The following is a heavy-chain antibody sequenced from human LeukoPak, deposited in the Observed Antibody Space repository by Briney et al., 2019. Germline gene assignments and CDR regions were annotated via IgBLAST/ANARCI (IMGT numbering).Heavy chain of an antibody. Sequence: PSETLSLTCTVSGGSLSSSSYYWGWIRQPPGKGLEWIGSIYYSGTTYYNPSLKSRVTISVDTSRNQFSLKLSSVTATDTAVYYCARLGGGNSAYSYAFDIWGQGTMVTVSS. V-gene: IGHV4-39*01. CDR2: IYYSGTT. CDR3: ARLGGGNSAYSYAFDI. J-gene: IGHJ3*02. CDR1: GGSLSSSSYY. D-gene: IGHD4-23*01.